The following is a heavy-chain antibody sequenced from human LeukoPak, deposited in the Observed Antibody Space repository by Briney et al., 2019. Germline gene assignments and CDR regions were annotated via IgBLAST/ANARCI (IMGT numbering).Heavy chain of an antibody. CDR3: ARDSAIAVAGPDYFFDY. J-gene: IGHJ4*02. Sequence: GGPLRLSCAASGFTFSSYGMHWVRQAPGKGLEWVAVIWYDGSNKYYADSVKGRFTISRDNSKNTLYLQMNSLRAEDTAVYYCARDSAIAVAGPDYFFDYWGQGTLVTVSS. CDR1: GFTFSSYG. D-gene: IGHD6-19*01. CDR2: IWYDGSNK. V-gene: IGHV3-33*01.